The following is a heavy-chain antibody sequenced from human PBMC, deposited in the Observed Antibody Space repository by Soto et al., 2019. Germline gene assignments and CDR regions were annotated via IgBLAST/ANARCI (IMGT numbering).Heavy chain of an antibody. Sequence: PSETLSLTCTVSGGSISSYYWSWIRQPPGKGLEWIGYIYYSGSTNYNPSLKSRVTISVDTSKNQFSLKLSSVTAADTAVYYCAGRNSGRLNYYYYYGMDVWGQGTTVTVSS. J-gene: IGHJ6*02. CDR2: IYYSGST. CDR3: AGRNSGRLNYYYYYGMDV. D-gene: IGHD3-10*01. V-gene: IGHV4-59*01. CDR1: GGSISSYY.